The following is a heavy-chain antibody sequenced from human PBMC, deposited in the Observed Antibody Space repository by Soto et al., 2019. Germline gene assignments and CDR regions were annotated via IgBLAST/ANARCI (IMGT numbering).Heavy chain of an antibody. D-gene: IGHD1-20*01. J-gene: IGHJ6*02. CDR1: GGTFSSYA. Sequence: QVQLVQSGAEVKKPGSSVKVSCKASGGTFSSYAISWVRQAPGQGLEWMGGIIPIFGTANYAQKFQGRVTITADESTSTAYMELSSLRSEDTAVYYCARSKGITGTTTYYYYGMDVWGQGTTVTVSS. CDR2: IIPIFGTA. CDR3: ARSKGITGTTTYYYYGMDV. V-gene: IGHV1-69*01.